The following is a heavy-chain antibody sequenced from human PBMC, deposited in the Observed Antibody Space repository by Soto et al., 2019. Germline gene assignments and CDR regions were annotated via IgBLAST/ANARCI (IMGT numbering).Heavy chain of an antibody. V-gene: IGHV3-74*01. D-gene: IGHD4-4*01. CDR3: GRSREGYSYFEH. Sequence: PGGSLRLSCAASGFTFSSYWMHWVRQAPGAGPVWVARISSDGSSIYYADSVKGRFTVSRDNAKNTLYLQMSSRRADDAAVYYCGRSREGYSYFEHWGQGILVTVS. J-gene: IGHJ4*02. CDR2: ISSDGSSI. CDR1: GFTFSSYW.